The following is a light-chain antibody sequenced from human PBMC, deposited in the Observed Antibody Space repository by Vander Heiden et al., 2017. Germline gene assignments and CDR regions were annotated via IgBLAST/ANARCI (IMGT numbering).Light chain of an antibody. V-gene: IGKV1-39*01. Sequence: DIQMTQSPSSLSASVGDRVTITCRASQSISSYLNWYQQKPGKAPKLLIYAASSWQSGVPSRFSGSGYGTDFTLTISSRQPEDFASYYCQQSDSNLQVTFGQGTRLEIK. CDR1: QSISSY. CDR3: QQSDSNLQVT. J-gene: IGKJ5*01. CDR2: AAS.